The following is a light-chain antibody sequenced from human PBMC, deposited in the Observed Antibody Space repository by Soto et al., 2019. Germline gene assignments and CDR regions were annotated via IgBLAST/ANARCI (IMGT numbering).Light chain of an antibody. V-gene: IGLV2-23*01. CDR1: NSNVGTYNL. CDR2: EGN. J-gene: IGLJ1*01. Sequence: QSALTQAASVSGSPGQSITISCTGTNSNVGTYNLVSWYQQYPGKAPKLMIYEGNKRPSGVSNRFSGSKSGNTASLTISGLQAEDEADYYCCSYAGSSTYVFGSGTKLTVL. CDR3: CSYAGSSTYV.